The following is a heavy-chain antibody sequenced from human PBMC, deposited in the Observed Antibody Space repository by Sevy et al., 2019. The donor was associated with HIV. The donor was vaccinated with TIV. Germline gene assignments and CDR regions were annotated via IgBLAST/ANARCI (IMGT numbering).Heavy chain of an antibody. CDR2: ISWNSGSI. J-gene: IGHJ4*02. V-gene: IGHV3-9*01. CDR1: GFTFDDYA. Sequence: GGSLRLSCAASGFTFDDYAMHWVRQAPGKGLEWVSGISWNSGSIGYADSVKGRFTISRDNTKNSLYLQMNSLRAEDTALYYCAKDMSDSSGYPYYFDYWGQGTLVTVSS. CDR3: AKDMSDSSGYPYYFDY. D-gene: IGHD3-22*01.